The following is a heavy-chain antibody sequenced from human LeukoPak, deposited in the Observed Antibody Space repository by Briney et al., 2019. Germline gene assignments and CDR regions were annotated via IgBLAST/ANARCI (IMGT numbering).Heavy chain of an antibody. J-gene: IGHJ4*02. CDR2: IIPILGIA. D-gene: IGHD6-13*01. CDR1: GGTFSSYA. CDR3: ARVEGSSSGNY. Sequence: ASVKVSCKASGGTFSSYAISWVRQAPGQGLEWMGRIIPILGIANYAQKFQGRVTITADKSTSTAYMELSSLRSEDTAVYYCARVEGSSSGNYWGQGTLVTVSS. V-gene: IGHV1-69*04.